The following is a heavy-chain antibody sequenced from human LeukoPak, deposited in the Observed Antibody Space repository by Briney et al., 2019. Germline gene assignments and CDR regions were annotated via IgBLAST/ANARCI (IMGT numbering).Heavy chain of an antibody. Sequence: PGGSLRLSCAASGFTFSGYAMHWVRQAPGKGLEWVAIISYDGSNKYHADSVKGRFTISRDNSKNTMYLQMNSLRAEDTAVYYCARYCGGDCYGMDVWGQGTTVTVSS. D-gene: IGHD2-21*01. CDR2: ISYDGSNK. J-gene: IGHJ6*02. V-gene: IGHV3-30-3*01. CDR3: ARYCGGDCYGMDV. CDR1: GFTFSGYA.